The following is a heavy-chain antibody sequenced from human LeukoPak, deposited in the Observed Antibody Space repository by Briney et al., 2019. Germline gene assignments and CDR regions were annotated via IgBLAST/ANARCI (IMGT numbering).Heavy chain of an antibody. D-gene: IGHD3-10*01. V-gene: IGHV1-18*01. Sequence: GASVKVSCKASGYIYTSYGINWVRQAPGQGLEWMGWISAYNGNTKYAQKLQGRVTMTTDTSTSTAHIELRSLRTDDTAVYYCTRGPEWFGVNVDYWGQGTLVTVSS. CDR2: ISAYNGNT. J-gene: IGHJ4*02. CDR1: GYIYTSYG. CDR3: TRGPEWFGVNVDY.